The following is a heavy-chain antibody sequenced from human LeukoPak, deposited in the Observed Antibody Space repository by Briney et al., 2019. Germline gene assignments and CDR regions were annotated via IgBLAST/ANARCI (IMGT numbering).Heavy chain of an antibody. Sequence: PSETLSLTCTVSGGSISSSSYYWGWIRQPPGKGLEWIGSIYYSGSTYYNPSLKSRVTISVDTSKNQFSLKLSSVTAADTAVYYCAREGESGVDYWGQGTLVTVSS. CDR3: AREGESGVDY. CDR1: GGSISSSSYY. D-gene: IGHD3-10*01. J-gene: IGHJ4*02. CDR2: IYYSGST. V-gene: IGHV4-39*07.